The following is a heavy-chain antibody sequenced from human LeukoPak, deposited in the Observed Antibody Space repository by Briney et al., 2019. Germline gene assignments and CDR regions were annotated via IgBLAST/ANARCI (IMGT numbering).Heavy chain of an antibody. CDR2: ISGSGGST. V-gene: IGHV3-23*01. D-gene: IGHD3-9*01. CDR3: AKDTILTGYYGYYFDY. Sequence: PGGSPRLSCAASGFTFSSYAMSWVRQAPGKGLEWVSAISGSGGSTYYADSVKGRFTISRDNSKNTLYLQMNSLRAEDTAVYYCAKDTILTGYYGYYFDYWGQGTLVTVSS. J-gene: IGHJ4*02. CDR1: GFTFSSYA.